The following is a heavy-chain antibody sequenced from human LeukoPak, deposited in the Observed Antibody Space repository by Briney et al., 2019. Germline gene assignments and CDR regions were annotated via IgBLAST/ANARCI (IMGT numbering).Heavy chain of an antibody. J-gene: IGHJ4*02. CDR2: INPNSGGT. V-gene: IGHV1-2*02. CDR1: GYTFTGYY. Sequence: GASVKVSCKASGYTFTGYYMHWVRQAPGQGLEWMGWINPNSGGTNYAQKFQGRVTMTRDTSISTAYMELSRLRSDDTAVYYCARDRYSGGWRNDHEFDYWGQGTLVTVSS. D-gene: IGHD6-19*01. CDR3: ARDRYSGGWRNDHEFDY.